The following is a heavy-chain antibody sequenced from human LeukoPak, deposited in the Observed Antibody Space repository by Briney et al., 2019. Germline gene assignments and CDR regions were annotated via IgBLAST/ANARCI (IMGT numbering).Heavy chain of an antibody. D-gene: IGHD6-13*01. CDR2: FDPEDGET. CDR1: GYTLTELS. J-gene: IGHJ5*02. CDR3: ATVGSGYSSSWYWFDP. V-gene: IGHV1-24*01. Sequence: ASVNVSCKVSGYTLTELSMHWVRQAPGKGLEGMGGFDPEDGETIYAQKFQGRVTMTEDTSTDTAYMELSSLGSEDTAVYYCATVGSGYSSSWYWFDPWGQGTLVTVSS.